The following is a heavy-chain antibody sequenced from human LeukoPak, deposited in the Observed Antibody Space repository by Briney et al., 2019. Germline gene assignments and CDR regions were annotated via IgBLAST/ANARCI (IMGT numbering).Heavy chain of an antibody. Sequence: GGSLRLSCAASGFTFSSNYMSWVRQAPGKGLEWVSVIYSGGSTYYADSVKGRFTISRDNSKNTMYLQKNSVRGEDTAVYYCARDYYVSGTYFHDYWGQGTLVTGSS. CDR3: ARDYYVSGTYFHDY. CDR2: IYSGGST. V-gene: IGHV3-53*01. J-gene: IGHJ4*02. D-gene: IGHD3-10*01. CDR1: GFTFSSNY.